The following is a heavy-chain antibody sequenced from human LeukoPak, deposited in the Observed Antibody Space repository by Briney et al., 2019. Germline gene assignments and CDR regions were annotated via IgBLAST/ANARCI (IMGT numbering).Heavy chain of an antibody. Sequence: PGTSLRLSCAASGITFSSYDMHWVRQAPGKGLEWVAIVSYDGYNKYYADSVKGRFSISRDNSKNTLYLQMNSLRAEDTAVYYCAKGVTMIVVVITESYYFDYWGQGTLVTVSS. V-gene: IGHV3-30-3*01. CDR1: GITFSSYD. J-gene: IGHJ4*02. D-gene: IGHD3-22*01. CDR3: AKGVTMIVVVITESYYFDY. CDR2: VSYDGYNK.